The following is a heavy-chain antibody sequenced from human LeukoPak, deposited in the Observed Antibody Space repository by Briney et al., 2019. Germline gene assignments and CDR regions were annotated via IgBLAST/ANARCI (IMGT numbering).Heavy chain of an antibody. CDR3: ARDSGNNWFDP. CDR1: GGSISSGGYY. D-gene: IGHD1-26*01. Sequence: SETLSLTCTVSGGSISSGGYYWSWIRQHPGKGLEWIGFIYYSGSTYYNPSLKSRVTISVDTSKNQFSLKLSSVTAADTAVYYCARDSGNNWFDPWGQGTLVTVSS. V-gene: IGHV4-31*03. CDR2: IYYSGST. J-gene: IGHJ5*02.